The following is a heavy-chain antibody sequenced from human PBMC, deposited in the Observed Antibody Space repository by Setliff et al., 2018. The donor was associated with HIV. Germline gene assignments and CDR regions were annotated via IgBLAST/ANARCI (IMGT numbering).Heavy chain of an antibody. CDR1: GGSFSGYY. CDR2: INHSGST. J-gene: IGHJ4*02. Sequence: PSETLSLTCAVYGGSFSGYYWTWIRQPPGKGLEWIGEINHSGSTNYNPSLKSRVSMSVDTSKNQFSLRLSSVTAADTAVYFCARDPHYFDTSGHYSWFYFDYWGQGTLVTVSS. D-gene: IGHD3-22*01. CDR3: ARDPHYFDTSGHYSWFYFDY. V-gene: IGHV4-34*01.